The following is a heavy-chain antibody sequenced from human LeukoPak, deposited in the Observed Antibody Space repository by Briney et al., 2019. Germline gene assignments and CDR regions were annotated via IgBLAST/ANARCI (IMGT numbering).Heavy chain of an antibody. Sequence: SETLSLTCTVSGGSISSGGYYWSWIRQHPGTGLEWIGYIYYSGSTYYNPSLKSRVTISVDTSKNQFSLKLSSVTAADTAVYYCARGRGDPYYFDYWGQGTLVTVSS. CDR1: GGSISSGGYY. CDR2: IYYSGST. J-gene: IGHJ4*02. V-gene: IGHV4-31*03. D-gene: IGHD2-21*01. CDR3: ARGRGDPYYFDY.